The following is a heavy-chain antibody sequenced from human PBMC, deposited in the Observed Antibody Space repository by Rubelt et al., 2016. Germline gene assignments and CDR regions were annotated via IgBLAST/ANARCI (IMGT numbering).Heavy chain of an antibody. J-gene: IGHJ4*02. D-gene: IGHD4/OR15-4a*01. CDR3: AREASYRYGDYVDY. V-gene: IGHV3-33*01. Sequence: SSYGMYWVRQAPGKGLEWAAIIWYDGRNKYYADSVKGRFTISRDNSKNTLYLQMNSLRAEDTAVYYCAREASYRYGDYVDYWGQGTLVTVSS. CDR1: SSYG. CDR2: IWYDGRNK.